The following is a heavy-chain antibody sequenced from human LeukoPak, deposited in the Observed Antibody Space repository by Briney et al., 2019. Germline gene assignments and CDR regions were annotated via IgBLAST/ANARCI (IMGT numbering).Heavy chain of an antibody. CDR3: ARGRYSGRVDY. V-gene: IGHV1-8*03. Sequence: ASVKVSCTASGYTFTSYDINWVRQASGQGLEWMGWMSPDNGNTVYAQNFQGRLTITRNTSISTAYMDLSSLISDDTAVYYCARGRYSGRVDYWGQGTLVTVSS. D-gene: IGHD5-12*01. J-gene: IGHJ4*02. CDR1: GYTFTSYD. CDR2: MSPDNGNT.